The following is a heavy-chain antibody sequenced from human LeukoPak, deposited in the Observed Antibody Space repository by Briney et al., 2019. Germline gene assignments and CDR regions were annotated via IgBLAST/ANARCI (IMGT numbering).Heavy chain of an antibody. Sequence: GGSLRLSCAASGFTFSSYAMHWVRQAPGKGLEWVAVISYDGSNKYYADSVKGRFTISRDNSKNTLYLQMNSLRAEDTAVYYCARDAKLPGYYYYYYMDVWGKGTTVTVSS. CDR3: ARDAKLPGYYYYYYMDV. CDR2: ISYDGSNK. J-gene: IGHJ6*03. CDR1: GFTFSSYA. V-gene: IGHV3-30*04. D-gene: IGHD1-7*01.